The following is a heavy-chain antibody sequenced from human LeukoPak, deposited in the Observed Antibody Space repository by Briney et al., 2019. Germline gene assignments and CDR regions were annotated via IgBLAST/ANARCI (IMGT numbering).Heavy chain of an antibody. D-gene: IGHD3-22*01. Sequence: GASVNVSCTASGYTFTSYDINWVRQANAPGLERMGCINRNNGKTGDAQKFQGTVTMASNPSISTAYMELSSLRSEDTAVYYWARADYYDSSVYDYWGQGALVTVSS. CDR3: ARADYYDSSVYDY. CDR2: INRNNGKT. J-gene: IGHJ4*02. V-gene: IGHV1-8*01. CDR1: GYTFTSYD.